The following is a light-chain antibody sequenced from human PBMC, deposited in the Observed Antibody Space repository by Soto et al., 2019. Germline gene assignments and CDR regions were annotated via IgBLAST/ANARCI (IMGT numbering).Light chain of an antibody. J-gene: IGLJ2*01. Sequence: QSALTQPASVSGSPGQSIAISRTGTSSDVGGYNYVSWYQQHPGTAPKLMIYDVSDRPSGVSNRFSGSKSGNTASLTISGLQAEDEADYYCSSYTTSSTLVFGGGTKLTVL. V-gene: IGLV2-14*01. CDR1: SSDVGGYNY. CDR3: SSYTTSSTLV. CDR2: DVS.